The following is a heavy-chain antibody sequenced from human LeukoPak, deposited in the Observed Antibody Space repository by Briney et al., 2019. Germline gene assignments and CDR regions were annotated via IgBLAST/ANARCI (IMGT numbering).Heavy chain of an antibody. Sequence: SETLSLTCAVYGGSFSDYYWIWIRQPPGKGLEWIGEIFHGGSPNCNPSLKSRVTASVDTSKNQFSLKLSSVTAADTTVYYCARHFGGYSYGPIDYWGQGTLVTVSS. V-gene: IGHV4-34*12. CDR2: IFHGGSP. J-gene: IGHJ4*02. D-gene: IGHD5-18*01. CDR3: ARHFGGYSYGPIDY. CDR1: GGSFSDYY.